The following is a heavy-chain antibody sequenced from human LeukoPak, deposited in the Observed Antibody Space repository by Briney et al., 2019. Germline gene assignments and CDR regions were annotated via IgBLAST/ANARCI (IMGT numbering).Heavy chain of an antibody. D-gene: IGHD3-3*01. CDR2: MNPNSGNT. J-gene: IGHJ6*02. Sequence: ASVKVSCKASGYTFTSYDINWVRQATGQGLEWMGWMNPNSGNTGYAQKFQGRVTMTRNTSISTAYMELSSLRSEDTAVYYCARSITIFGVVIRYYYYGMGVWGQGTTVTVSS. CDR3: ARSITIFGVVIRYYYYGMGV. CDR1: GYTFTSYD. V-gene: IGHV1-8*01.